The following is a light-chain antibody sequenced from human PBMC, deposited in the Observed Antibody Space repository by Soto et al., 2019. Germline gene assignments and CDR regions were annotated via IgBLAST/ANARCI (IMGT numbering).Light chain of an antibody. Sequence: DIQMTQSPSSLSASVGDSVTITCRASQSMSTYLNWYQQKPGKTPKLLIYSASTLQSGVPSRFSGSGSGTDFTLTISSLQPEDFATYYCQQSDSTPHSFGLGTKLEIK. J-gene: IGKJ2*03. CDR3: QQSDSTPHS. CDR1: QSMSTY. V-gene: IGKV1-39*01. CDR2: SAS.